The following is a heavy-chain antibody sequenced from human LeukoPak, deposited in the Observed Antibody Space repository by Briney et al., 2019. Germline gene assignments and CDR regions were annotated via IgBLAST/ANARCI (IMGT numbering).Heavy chain of an antibody. V-gene: IGHV4-30-4*08. D-gene: IGHD3-3*01. J-gene: IGHJ5*02. CDR2: IYYSGST. Sequence: SETLSLTCTVPGGSISSGDYYWSWIRQPPGKGLEWIGYIYYSGSTYYNPSLKSRVTISVDTSKNQFSLKLSSVTAADTAVYYCARGITIFGVATGPPHWFDPWGQGTLVTVSS. CDR3: ARGITIFGVATGPPHWFDP. CDR1: GGSISSGDYY.